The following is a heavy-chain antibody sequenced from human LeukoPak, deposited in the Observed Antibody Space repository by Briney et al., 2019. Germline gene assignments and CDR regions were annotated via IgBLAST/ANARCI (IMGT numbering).Heavy chain of an antibody. CDR1: GGSFSGYY. CDR2: INHSGST. J-gene: IGHJ1*01. V-gene: IGHV4-34*01. CDR3: ATQAIDYYDSSGYIQH. Sequence: PSETLSLTCAVYGGSFSGYYWSWIRQPPGKGLEWIGEINHSGSTNYNPSLKSRVTISVDTSKNQFSLKLSSVTAADTAVYHCATQAIDYYDSSGYIQHWGQGTLVTVSS. D-gene: IGHD3-22*01.